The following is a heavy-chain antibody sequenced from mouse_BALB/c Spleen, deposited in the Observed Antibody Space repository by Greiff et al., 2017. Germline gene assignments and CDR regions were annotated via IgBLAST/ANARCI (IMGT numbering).Heavy chain of an antibody. V-gene: IGHV5-12-1*01. Sequence: EVKVVESGGGLVKPGGSLKLSCAASGFAFSSYDMSWVRQTPEKRLEWVAYISSGGGSTYYPDTVKGRFTISRDNAKNTLYLQMSSLKSEDTAMYYCADSPWFAYWGQGTLVTVSA. J-gene: IGHJ3*01. CDR2: ISSGGGST. CDR1: GFAFSSYD. CDR3: ADSPWFAY.